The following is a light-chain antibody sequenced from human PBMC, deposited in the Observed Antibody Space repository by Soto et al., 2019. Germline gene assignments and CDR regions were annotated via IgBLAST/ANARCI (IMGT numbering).Light chain of an antibody. CDR2: GAS. V-gene: IGKV3-20*01. CDR3: HQYGISPWT. Sequence: EIVLTQSPGTLSLSPGERATLSCRASQSVSSNSLAWYQQKPGQAPRLLIYGASSRATDIPDRFSGSGSGTDFTLTSSRLEPEVYAVYFCHQYGISPWTFGQGTKVEIK. J-gene: IGKJ1*01. CDR1: QSVSSNS.